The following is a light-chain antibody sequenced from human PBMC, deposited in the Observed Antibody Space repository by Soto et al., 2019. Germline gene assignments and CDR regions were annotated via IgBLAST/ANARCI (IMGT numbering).Light chain of an antibody. V-gene: IGKV1-39*01. CDR1: QGINSY. Sequence: IQLTQSPSSLSSSLGDRVTITCRASQGINSYLAWYQQKPGKVPQLLIYAASSLQSGVPSRFSGSGSGTDGTLTISSLKKEDSATYYCQQSYSTPWTFGQGTKVDIK. CDR2: AAS. J-gene: IGKJ1*01. CDR3: QQSYSTPWT.